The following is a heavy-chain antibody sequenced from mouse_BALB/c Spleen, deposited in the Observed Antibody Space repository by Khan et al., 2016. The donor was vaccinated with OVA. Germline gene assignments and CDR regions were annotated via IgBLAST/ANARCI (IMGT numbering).Heavy chain of an antibody. D-gene: IGHD1-1*01. CDR1: GYTFTSYW. CDR2: VSPGSGSP. CDR3: TRSNYYGNSLYAMDY. V-gene: IGHV1S41*01. Sequence: DLVKPGASVTLSCNASGYTFTSYWINWIKQRPGQGLEWIGRVSPGSGSPYYNEIFKGKATVTVDKSSSTAYIQLNRLSSEDSAVYFCTRSNYYGNSLYAMDYWGQGTSVTVSS. J-gene: IGHJ4*01.